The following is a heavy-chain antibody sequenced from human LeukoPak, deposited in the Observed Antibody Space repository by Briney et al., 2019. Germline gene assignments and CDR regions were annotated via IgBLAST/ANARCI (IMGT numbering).Heavy chain of an antibody. J-gene: IGHJ4*02. D-gene: IGHD6-19*01. CDR2: INHSGST. CDR1: GGSFSGYY. CDR3: ARLAGTLYYFDY. Sequence: SETLSLTCAVYGGSFSGYYWSWIRQLPGKGLEWIGEINHSGSTNYNPSLKSRVTISVDTSKNQFSLKLSSVTAADTAVYYCARLAGTLYYFDYWGQGTLVTVSS. V-gene: IGHV4-34*01.